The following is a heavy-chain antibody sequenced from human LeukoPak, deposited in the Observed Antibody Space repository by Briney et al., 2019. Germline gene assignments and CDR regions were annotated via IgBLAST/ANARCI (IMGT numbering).Heavy chain of an antibody. V-gene: IGHV1-46*01. CDR2: INPSGGST. Sequence: GASVKVSCKASGYTFTSYYMHWVRQAPGQGLEWTGIINPSGGSTSYAQKFQGRVTMTRDTSTSTVYMELSSLRSEDTAVYYCARTGDSSGWYAWFDPWGQGTLVTVSS. J-gene: IGHJ5*02. CDR1: GYTFTSYY. D-gene: IGHD6-19*01. CDR3: ARTGDSSGWYAWFDP.